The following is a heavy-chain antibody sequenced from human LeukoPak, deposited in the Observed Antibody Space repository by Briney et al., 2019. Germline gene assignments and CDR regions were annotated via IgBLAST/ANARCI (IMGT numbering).Heavy chain of an antibody. V-gene: IGHV4-34*01. CDR3: ARGGGPVVPFDY. J-gene: IGHJ4*02. CDR2: INHSGST. CDR1: GGSFSSYY. Sequence: SETLSLTCAVYGGSFSSYYWSWIRQPPGKGLEWIGEINHSGSTNYNPSLKSRVTISVDTSKNQFSLKLSSVTAADTAVYYCARGGGPVVPFDYWGQGTLVTVSS. D-gene: IGHD2-15*01.